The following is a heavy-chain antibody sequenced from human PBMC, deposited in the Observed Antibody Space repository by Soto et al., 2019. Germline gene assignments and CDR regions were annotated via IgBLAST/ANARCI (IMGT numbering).Heavy chain of an antibody. CDR3: ARGGFGTSSRNAY. Sequence: QVELVQSGAEVKKPGASVKVTCEASGYTFTGNYIHWVRQAPGQGLEWMGWINPNSGGTIYAQKFQGRVTMTRDTSFSTADMGRTSLTSDNTAVYYCARGGFGTSSRNAYWGQGPLVTVSS. CDR2: INPNSGGT. J-gene: IGHJ4*02. V-gene: IGHV1-2*02. D-gene: IGHD6-6*01. CDR1: GYTFTGNY.